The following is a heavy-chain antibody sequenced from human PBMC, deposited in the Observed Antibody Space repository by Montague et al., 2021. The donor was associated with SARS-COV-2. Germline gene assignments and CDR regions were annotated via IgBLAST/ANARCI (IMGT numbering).Heavy chain of an antibody. Sequence: SETLSLTCTVSGGSMRDYYWSWIRQPPGEGLEWIGYIYYSGSTXXXPSXNSRVTLSLGTSKNQFSLNLRSVTAADTAFYYCARVHYYTGYVDSWGQGTLVSVSS. D-gene: IGHD3-22*01. CDR2: IYYSGST. V-gene: IGHV4-59*01. CDR1: GGSMRDYY. CDR3: ARVHYYTGYVDS. J-gene: IGHJ4*02.